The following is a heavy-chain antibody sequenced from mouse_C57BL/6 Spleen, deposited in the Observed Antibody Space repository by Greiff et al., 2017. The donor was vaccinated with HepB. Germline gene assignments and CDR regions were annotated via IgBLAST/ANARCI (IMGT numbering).Heavy chain of an antibody. CDR1: GFSLTSYG. V-gene: IGHV2-2*01. CDR3: ARAPYYYGNAMDY. J-gene: IGHJ4*01. Sequence: VMLVESGPGLVQPSQSLSITCTVSGFSLTSYGVHWVRQSPGKGLEWLGVIWSGGSTDYNAAFISRLSISKDNSKSQVFFKMNSLQADDTAIYYCARAPYYYGNAMDYWGQGTSVTVSS. D-gene: IGHD1-1*01. CDR2: IWSGGST.